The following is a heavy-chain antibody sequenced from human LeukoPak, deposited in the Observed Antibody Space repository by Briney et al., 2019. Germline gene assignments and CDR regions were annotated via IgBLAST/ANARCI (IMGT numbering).Heavy chain of an antibody. CDR1: GFTFSSYG. V-gene: IGHV3-33*01. CDR3: ARAYCGGDCYSFSDY. J-gene: IGHJ4*02. D-gene: IGHD2-21*02. CDR2: IWYDGSNK. Sequence: PGRSLRLSCAASGFTFSSYGMHWVRQAPGKGLEWVAVIWYDGSNKYYADSVKGRFTISRDNSKNTLYLQMNSLRAEDTAVYYCARAYCGGDCYSFSDYWGQGTLVTVSS.